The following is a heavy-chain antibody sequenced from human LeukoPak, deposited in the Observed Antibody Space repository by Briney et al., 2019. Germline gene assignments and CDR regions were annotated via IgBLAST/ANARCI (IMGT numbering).Heavy chain of an antibody. CDR3: VRVSGRLERQSDLDY. CDR1: GFTFSTYT. CDR2: ICPRSTYI. D-gene: IGHD1-1*01. Sequence: PGGSLRLSCAASGFTFSTYTMNWVRQAPGKGPEWVSSICPRSTYIYYGDPVKGRFTISRDNAENSLSLQMDSLRAEDTAVYYCVRVSGRLERQSDLDYWGQGTLVTVSS. J-gene: IGHJ4*02. V-gene: IGHV3-21*01.